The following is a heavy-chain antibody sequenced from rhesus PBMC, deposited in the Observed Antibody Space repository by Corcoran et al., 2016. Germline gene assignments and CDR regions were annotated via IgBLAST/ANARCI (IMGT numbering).Heavy chain of an antibody. J-gene: IGHJ4*01. CDR1: GGSISSNY. CDR2: INGGGGST. D-gene: IGHD7-45*01. Sequence: QVQLQESGPGLVKPSETLSLTCAVSGGSISSNYWSWFRQAPGKGLEWIGRINGGGGSTDTNPSLKRRVTISTDTSKNQFSLKLSSVTAADTAVYYCARSDDELGIFDYWGQGVLVTVSS. V-gene: IGHV4-160*01. CDR3: ARSDDELGIFDY.